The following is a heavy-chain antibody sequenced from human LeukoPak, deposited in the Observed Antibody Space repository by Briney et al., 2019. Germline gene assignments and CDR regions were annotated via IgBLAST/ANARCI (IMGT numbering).Heavy chain of an antibody. CDR1: GFTFSSHS. J-gene: IGHJ6*04. V-gene: IGHV3-21*01. CDR3: ARNGILGIAAAVDV. CDR2: INSDSNYI. D-gene: IGHD6-13*01. Sequence: PGGSLRLSCAASGFTFSSHSMNWVRQAPGKGLEWVSSINSDSNYIYYADSVKGRFTISRDARNSVYLQMNSLRAEDTAVYYCARNGILGIAAAVDVWGKGTTVTVSS.